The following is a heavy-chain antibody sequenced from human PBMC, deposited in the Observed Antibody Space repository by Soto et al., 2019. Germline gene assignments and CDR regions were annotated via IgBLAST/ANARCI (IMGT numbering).Heavy chain of an antibody. CDR3: AKGATYSSSLTDY. CDR2: ISWNSGSI. CDR1: AFTFSSYA. V-gene: IGHV3-9*01. Sequence: GGSLRLSCAASAFTFSSYAMNWVRQAPGKGLEWVSGISWNSGSIGYADSVKGRFTISRDNAKNSLYLQMNSLRAEDTTLYYCAKGATYSSSLTDYWGQGTLVTVSS. D-gene: IGHD6-13*01. J-gene: IGHJ4*02.